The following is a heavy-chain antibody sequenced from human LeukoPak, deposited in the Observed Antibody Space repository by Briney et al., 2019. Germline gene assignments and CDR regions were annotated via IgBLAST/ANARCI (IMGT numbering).Heavy chain of an antibody. J-gene: IGHJ4*02. Sequence: ETLSLTCTVSGGSISSNYMSWVRQAPGKGLEWVSVIYSGGSTNYADSVKGRFTVSRDNSKNTLYLQMNSLRADDTAVYYCARDGSSGWYFDYWGQGTLVTVSS. CDR3: ARDGSSGWYFDY. D-gene: IGHD6-19*01. CDR1: GGSISSNY. V-gene: IGHV3-53*01. CDR2: IYSGGST.